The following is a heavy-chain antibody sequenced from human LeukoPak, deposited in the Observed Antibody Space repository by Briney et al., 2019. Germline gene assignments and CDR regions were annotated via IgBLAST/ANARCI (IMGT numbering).Heavy chain of an antibody. J-gene: IGHJ5*02. CDR3: ASLSGGFWSGYYGS. Sequence: PSETLSLTCTVSGGSISSSSYYWGWIRQPPGKGLEWIGYIYYSGSTYYNPSLKSRVTISVDTSKNQFSLKLSSVTAADTAVYYCASLSGGFWSGYYGSWGQGTLVTVSS. D-gene: IGHD3-3*01. CDR1: GGSISSSSYY. CDR2: IYYSGST. V-gene: IGHV4-30-4*08.